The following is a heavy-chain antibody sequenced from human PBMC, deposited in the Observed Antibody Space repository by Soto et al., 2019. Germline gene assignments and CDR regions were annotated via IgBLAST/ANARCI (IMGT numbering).Heavy chain of an antibody. CDR2: MNPNSGNT. Sequence: ASVKVSCKASGYTFTSYDINWVRQATGQGLEWMGWMNPNSGNTGYAQKFQGRVTMTRNTSISTAYMELSSLRSEDTAVYYCARFLDVPAVSSEPGRFDAFDIWGQGTMVTV. J-gene: IGHJ3*02. D-gene: IGHD2-2*01. CDR3: ARFLDVPAVSSEPGRFDAFDI. CDR1: GYTFTSYD. V-gene: IGHV1-8*01.